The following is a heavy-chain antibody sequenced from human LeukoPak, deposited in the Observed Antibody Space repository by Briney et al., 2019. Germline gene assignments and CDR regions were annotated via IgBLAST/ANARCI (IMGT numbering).Heavy chain of an antibody. D-gene: IGHD1-26*01. Sequence: GASVKVSCKASGYTFTSYDINWVRQATGQGLEWMGWMNPNSGNTGYAQKFQGRVTMTRDTSTSTVYMELSSLRSEDTAVYYCARAGSGSWSFDYWGQGTLVTVSS. V-gene: IGHV1-8*01. J-gene: IGHJ4*02. CDR2: MNPNSGNT. CDR3: ARAGSGSWSFDY. CDR1: GYTFTSYD.